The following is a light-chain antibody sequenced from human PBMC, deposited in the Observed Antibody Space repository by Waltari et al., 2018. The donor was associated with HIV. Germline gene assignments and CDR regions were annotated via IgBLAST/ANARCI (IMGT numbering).Light chain of an antibody. CDR1: NVGCQS. Sequence: SYVLTQPPSVSVAPGKTARLTWGGNNVGCQSVPWYQQKPGQAPMLVIYDDRDRPPGIPERSSGSNPGNTATLTITRVEAGDEADYYCQVWDSSSDHPVFGGGTKLTVL. J-gene: IGLJ2*01. CDR3: QVWDSSSDHPV. CDR2: DDR. V-gene: IGLV3-21*04.